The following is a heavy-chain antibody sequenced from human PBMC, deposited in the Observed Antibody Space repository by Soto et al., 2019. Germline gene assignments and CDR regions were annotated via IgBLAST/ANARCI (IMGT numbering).Heavy chain of an antibody. Sequence: GGSLRLSCAASGFTFRNFAMNWVRQAPGKGLEWVSGISVSGGTTYYADSVRGRFTVSRDNSKNSVFLQMNSLRAEDTAVYFRAKGMYYYDSSGYRLFDYWGQGTLVTVSS. CDR2: ISVSGGTT. D-gene: IGHD3-22*01. V-gene: IGHV3-23*01. J-gene: IGHJ4*02. CDR3: AKGMYYYDSSGYRLFDY. CDR1: GFTFRNFA.